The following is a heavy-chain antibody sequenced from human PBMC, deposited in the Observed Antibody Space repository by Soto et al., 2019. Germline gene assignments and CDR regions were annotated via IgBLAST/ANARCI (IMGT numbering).Heavy chain of an antibody. D-gene: IGHD2-2*01. Sequence: SETLSLTCTVSGGSIRRHYWSWIRQPPGKGLEWIGYIYYSGTTNYNPSLKGRVILSVDTSKNQFSLKLNSVTAADTAVYYCARHGDCSSISRSYFHFMDVWGKGTTVTVSS. CDR2: IYYSGTT. CDR1: GGSIRRHY. V-gene: IGHV4-59*08. J-gene: IGHJ6*03. CDR3: ARHGDCSSISRSYFHFMDV.